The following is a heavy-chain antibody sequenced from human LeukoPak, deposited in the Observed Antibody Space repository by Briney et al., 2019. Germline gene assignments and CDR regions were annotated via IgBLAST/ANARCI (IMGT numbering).Heavy chain of an antibody. Sequence: GGSLRLSCAASGFTFSNYAMHWVRQAPGKGLEWVAVISYDGTNKCYADSVKGRFTISRDNSKNTMYLQMNSLRAEDTAMYYCARAPMSYDSSGFGGAFDIWGQGTMVTVSS. CDR1: GFTFSNYA. V-gene: IGHV3-30-3*01. J-gene: IGHJ3*02. CDR2: ISYDGTNK. CDR3: ARAPMSYDSSGFGGAFDI. D-gene: IGHD3-22*01.